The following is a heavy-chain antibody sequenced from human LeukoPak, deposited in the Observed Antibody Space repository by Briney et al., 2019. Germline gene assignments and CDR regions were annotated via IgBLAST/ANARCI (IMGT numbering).Heavy chain of an antibody. CDR3: AKDLSQGAH. CDR2: ISGSDGST. J-gene: IGHJ4*02. Sequence: GGSLRLSCAASGFSFSSYSMSWVRQAPGKGLEWVSAISGSDGSTYYADSVKGRFTISRDNSKNTLYLKMSRLRAEDTAVYYCAKDLSQGAHWGQGTLVTVSS. D-gene: IGHD2/OR15-2a*01. V-gene: IGHV3-23*01. CDR1: GFSFSSYS.